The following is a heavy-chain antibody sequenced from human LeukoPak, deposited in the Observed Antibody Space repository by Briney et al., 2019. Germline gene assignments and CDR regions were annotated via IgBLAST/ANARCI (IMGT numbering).Heavy chain of an antibody. CDR1: GFTFSSYG. CDR2: IWYDGSNK. D-gene: IGHD2-21*01. V-gene: IGHV3-33*01. Sequence: GGSLRLSCAASGFTFSSYGMHWVRQAPGKGLEWVAVIWYDGSNKYYADSVKGRFTISRDNSKNTLYLQMNSLRAEDTAVYYCARGGWRTLWYFGYRGQGTLVTVSS. J-gene: IGHJ4*02. CDR3: ARGGWRTLWYFGY.